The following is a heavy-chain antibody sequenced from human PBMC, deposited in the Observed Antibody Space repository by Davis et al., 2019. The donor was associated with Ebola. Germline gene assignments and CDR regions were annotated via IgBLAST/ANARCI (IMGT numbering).Heavy chain of an antibody. V-gene: IGHV5-51*01. CDR3: ARGTSLARNFDY. CDR1: GYRFTSYW. D-gene: IGHD3-3*02. J-gene: IGHJ4*02. CDR2: IYPDDSDT. Sequence: GESLKISCQGSGYRFTSYWIGWVRQMPGKGLEWMGIIYPDDSDTRYSPSFQGQVTISADESISTAYLQWSSRKASDTAMYYCARGTSLARNFDYWGQGTLVSVSS.